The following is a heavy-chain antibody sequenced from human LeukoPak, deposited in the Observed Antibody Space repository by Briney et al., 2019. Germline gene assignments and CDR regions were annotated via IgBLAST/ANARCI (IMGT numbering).Heavy chain of an antibody. V-gene: IGHV1-69*13. CDR2: IIPIFGTA. D-gene: IGHD3-3*01. Sequence: GASVKVSCKASGGTFSSYAISWVRQAPGQGLEWMGGIIPIFGTANYAQKFQGRVTITADESTSTAYMELSSLRSEDTAVYYCASLPAPFWSGYPYYYYMDVWGKGTTVTVSS. CDR3: ASLPAPFWSGYPYYYYMDV. CDR1: GGTFSSYA. J-gene: IGHJ6*03.